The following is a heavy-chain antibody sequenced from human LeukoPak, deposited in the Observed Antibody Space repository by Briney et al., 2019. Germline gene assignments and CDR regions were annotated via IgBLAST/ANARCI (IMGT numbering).Heavy chain of an antibody. CDR1: GFTFSSYA. D-gene: IGHD1-14*01. V-gene: IGHV3-30*04. CDR3: ARVLAGYYFDY. CDR2: ISYDGSNK. J-gene: IGHJ4*02. Sequence: PGRSLRLSCAASGFTFSSYAMHRVRQAPGKGLEWVAVISYDGSNKYYADAVKGRFTISRDNSKNTLYLQMNSLRAEDTAVYYCARVLAGYYFDYWGQGTLVTVSS.